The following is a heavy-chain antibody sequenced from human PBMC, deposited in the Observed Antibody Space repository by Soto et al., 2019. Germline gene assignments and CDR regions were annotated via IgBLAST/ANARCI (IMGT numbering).Heavy chain of an antibody. J-gene: IGHJ5*02. CDR3: ATRITVFGLLIPPFDP. V-gene: IGHV4-34*01. D-gene: IGHD3-3*01. CDR1: GGSVNGYY. CDR2: INHTGGT. Sequence: SETLSLTCAVYGGSVNGYYWNWILQPPGKGLEWIGEINHTGGTHYNPSLKSRVTMSVDTSKNQFSLRLSSVTAADTAIYYCATRITVFGLLIPPFDPWGQGTQVTVSS.